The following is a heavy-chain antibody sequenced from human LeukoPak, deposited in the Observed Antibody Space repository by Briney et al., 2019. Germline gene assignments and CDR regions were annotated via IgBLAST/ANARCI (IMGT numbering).Heavy chain of an antibody. CDR2: ISSNGGST. V-gene: IGHV3-64*01. CDR1: GFTFSSYA. J-gene: IGHJ4*02. Sequence: GGSLRLSCAASGFTFSSYAMHWVRQAPGKGLEYVSAISSNGGSTYYANSVKGRFTISRDNSKNTLYLQMGSLRAEDMAVYYCARETSIAARPACNYWGQGTLVTVSS. D-gene: IGHD6-6*01. CDR3: ARETSIAARPACNY.